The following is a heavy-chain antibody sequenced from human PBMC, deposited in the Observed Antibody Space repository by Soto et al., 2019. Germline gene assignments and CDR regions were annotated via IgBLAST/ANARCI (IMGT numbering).Heavy chain of an antibody. V-gene: IGHV4-39*01. CDR2: IYYSGST. CDR3: ARSGGSSGGEAFDI. J-gene: IGHJ3*02. CDR1: GGSISSSSYY. D-gene: IGHD6-19*01. Sequence: QLQLQESGPGLVKPSETLSLTCTVSGGSISSSSYYWGWIRQPPGKGLEWIGSIYYSGSTYYNPSLKSRVTISVDTSKNQFSLKLSSVTAADTAVYYCARSGGSSGGEAFDIWGQGTMVTVSS.